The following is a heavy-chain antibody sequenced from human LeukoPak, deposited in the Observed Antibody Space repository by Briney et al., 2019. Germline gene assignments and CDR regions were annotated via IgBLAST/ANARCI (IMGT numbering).Heavy chain of an antibody. V-gene: IGHV1-18*01. J-gene: IGHJ5*02. CDR3: ARSYCGGTSCYRDPYNWLDP. Sequence: ASAKVSCKASGYTFINYGINWVRQAPGQGLEWMGWISAYNGNTNYAQKLQGRVTMTTDTSTSTAYMELRSLRSDDTAVYYCARSYCGGTSCYRDPYNWLDPWGQGTLVTVSS. D-gene: IGHD2-2*01. CDR2: ISAYNGNT. CDR1: GYTFINYG.